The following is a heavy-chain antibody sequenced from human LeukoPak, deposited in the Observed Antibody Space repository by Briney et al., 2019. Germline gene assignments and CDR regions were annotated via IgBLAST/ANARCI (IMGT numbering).Heavy chain of an antibody. Sequence: AGGSLRLSCAASGFTFDDYAMHWVRQAPGKGLEWVSGISWNSGSIGYADSVKGRFTISRDDSRNTVYLQLNNLRVEDTAIYYCAKASWGSDADAVWWGQGTLVTVSS. V-gene: IGHV3-9*01. D-gene: IGHD3-16*01. J-gene: IGHJ4*02. CDR2: ISWNSGSI. CDR3: AKASWGSDADAVW. CDR1: GFTFDDYA.